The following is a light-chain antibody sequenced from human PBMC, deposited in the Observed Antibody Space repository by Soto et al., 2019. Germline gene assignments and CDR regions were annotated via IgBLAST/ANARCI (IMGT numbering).Light chain of an antibody. CDR1: QSVSSY. J-gene: IGKJ5*01. Sequence: EIVLTQSPATLSLSPGERATLSSRASQSVSSYLGWYQQKPGQAPRLLISDASHRATGIPARFSGSESGTDFTLTISSLEPEDFAVYYCQQRSSWPITFGQGTRLEIK. CDR3: QQRSSWPIT. CDR2: DAS. V-gene: IGKV3-11*01.